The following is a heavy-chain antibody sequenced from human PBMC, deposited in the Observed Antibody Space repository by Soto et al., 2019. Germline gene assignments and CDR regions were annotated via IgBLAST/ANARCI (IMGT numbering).Heavy chain of an antibody. D-gene: IGHD6-6*01. Sequence: SETLSLTCTVSGGSISSYYWSWIRQPPGKGLEWIGYIYYSGSTNYNPSLKSRVTISVDTSKNQFSLKLSSVTAADTAVYYCARGRAARLTHYYYMDVWGKGTTVTVSS. J-gene: IGHJ6*03. CDR3: ARGRAARLTHYYYMDV. CDR1: GGSISSYY. V-gene: IGHV4-59*01. CDR2: IYYSGST.